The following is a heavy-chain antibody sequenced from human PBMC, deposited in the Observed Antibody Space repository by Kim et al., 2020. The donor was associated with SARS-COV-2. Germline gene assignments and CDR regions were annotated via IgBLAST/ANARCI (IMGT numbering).Heavy chain of an antibody. Sequence: GSVKGRFTISRDNSKNTLYMQMNSQRAEDTAVYYCAKDGEYSGIYYAFDSWGQGPLVTVSS. CDR3: AKDGEYSGIYYAFDS. J-gene: IGHJ4*02. D-gene: IGHD1-26*01. V-gene: IGHV3-23*01.